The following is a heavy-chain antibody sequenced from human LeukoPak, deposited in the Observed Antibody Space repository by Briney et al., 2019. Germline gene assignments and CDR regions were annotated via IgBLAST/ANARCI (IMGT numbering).Heavy chain of an antibody. CDR2: TYYGGST. CDR3: AREGGPYRPLDY. CDR1: GGSISHYY. V-gene: IGHV4-59*01. J-gene: IGHJ4*02. Sequence: SETLSLTCTVSGGSISHYYWSWIRQPPEKGLEWIGYTYYGGSTKFNPSLKSRVAISVDTSKKQFSLNLTSVTAADTAVYYCAREGGPYRPLDYSGQGTLVTVAS.